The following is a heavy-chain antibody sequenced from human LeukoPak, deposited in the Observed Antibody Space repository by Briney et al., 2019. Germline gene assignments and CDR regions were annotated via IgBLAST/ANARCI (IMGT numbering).Heavy chain of an antibody. D-gene: IGHD2-15*01. Sequence: PGGSLRLSCAASGSTFSSYAMSWIRQPPGKGLEWIGEINHSGSTNYNPSLKSRVTISVDTSKNQFSLKLSSVTAADTAVYYCARVVHYFDYWGQGTLVTVSS. CDR3: ARVVHYFDY. V-gene: IGHV4-34*01. J-gene: IGHJ4*02. CDR2: INHSGST. CDR1: GSTFSSYA.